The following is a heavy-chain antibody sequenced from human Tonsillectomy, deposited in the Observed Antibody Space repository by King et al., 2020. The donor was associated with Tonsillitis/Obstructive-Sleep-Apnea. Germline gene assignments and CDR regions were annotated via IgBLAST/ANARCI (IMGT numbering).Heavy chain of an antibody. CDR1: GGSFSDYY. CDR3: ARVPSSSGSYYFAFDI. D-gene: IGHD1-26*01. CDR2: INHSGST. V-gene: IGHV4-34*01. J-gene: IGHJ3*02. Sequence: VQLQQWGAGLLKPSETLSLTCAVYGGSFSDYYWNWIRQPPGKGLEWIGEINHSGSTNYNPSLKSRVTISVDTSKNQFSLNVSSVTAADTAVYYCARVPSSSGSYYFAFDIWGQGTMVTVSS.